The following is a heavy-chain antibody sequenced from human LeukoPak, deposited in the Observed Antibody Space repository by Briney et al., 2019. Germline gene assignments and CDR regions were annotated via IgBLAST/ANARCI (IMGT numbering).Heavy chain of an antibody. J-gene: IGHJ4*02. Sequence: GASLKVSCKASGGTFSGYAISWVRQAPGQGLEWMGRIIPIRGIANYAQKFQGRVTITTDKSTSTVYMELSSLRSDDTAVSYCARGHIVGARGFDYWGQGTLVSVSS. D-gene: IGHD1-26*01. CDR2: IIPIRGIA. V-gene: IGHV1-69*04. CDR1: GGTFSGYA. CDR3: ARGHIVGARGFDY.